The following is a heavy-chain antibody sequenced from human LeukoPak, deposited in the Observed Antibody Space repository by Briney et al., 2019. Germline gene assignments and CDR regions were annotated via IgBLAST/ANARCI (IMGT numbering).Heavy chain of an antibody. CDR2: IHHSGST. J-gene: IGHJ4*02. CDR3: ARATIPAAGTNDC. V-gene: IGHV4-4*02. Sequence: SGTLSLTCAVSADSISSSNWWSWVRQSPGKGLEWIGEIHHSGSTKYNPSLKSRVTISVDKSKNQFSLKLSSVTAADTAVYYCARATIPAAGTNDCWGQGTLVTVSS. D-gene: IGHD6-13*01. CDR1: ADSISSSNW.